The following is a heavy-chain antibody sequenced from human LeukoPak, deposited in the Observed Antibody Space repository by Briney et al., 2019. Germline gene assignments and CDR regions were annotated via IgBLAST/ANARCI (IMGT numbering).Heavy chain of an antibody. CDR2: ISAYNGNT. J-gene: IGHJ6*02. Sequence: GASVKVSCKASGYTFTSYGISWVRQAPGQGLEWMGWISAYNGNTSYAQKLQGRVTMTTDTSTSTAYMELRSLRSDDTAVYYCARDVVGVGAIRRESYGMDVWGQGTTVTVSS. V-gene: IGHV1-18*01. D-gene: IGHD1-26*01. CDR3: ARDVVGVGAIRRESYGMDV. CDR1: GYTFTSYG.